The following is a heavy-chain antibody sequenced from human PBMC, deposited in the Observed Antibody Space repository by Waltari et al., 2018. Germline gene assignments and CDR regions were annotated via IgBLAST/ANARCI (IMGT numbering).Heavy chain of an antibody. CDR3: AKDRDSGYDLGQDDY. CDR2: ISGSGGST. V-gene: IGHV3-23*01. D-gene: IGHD5-12*01. J-gene: IGHJ4*02. CDR1: GFTFSSYA. Sequence: EVQLLESGGGLVQPGGSLRLSCAASGFTFSSYAMSWVRQAPGKGLEWVSAISGSGGSTYYADSVKGRFTISRDNSKNTLYLQMNSLRAEDTTVYYCAKDRDSGYDLGQDDYWGQGTLVTVSS.